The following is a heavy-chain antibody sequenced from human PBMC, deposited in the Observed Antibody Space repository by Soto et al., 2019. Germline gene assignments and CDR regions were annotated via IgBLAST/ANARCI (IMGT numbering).Heavy chain of an antibody. D-gene: IGHD3-10*01. Sequence: SETLSLTCTVSGGSISSSSYYWGWIRQPPGKGLEWIGSIYYSGSTYYNPSLKSRVTISVDTSKNQFSLKLSSVTAADTAVYYCARLSGYYYGSGSYYTYYYYGMDVWGQGTTVTVSS. CDR1: GGSISSSSYY. V-gene: IGHV4-39*01. CDR3: ARLSGYYYGSGSYYTYYYYGMDV. J-gene: IGHJ6*02. CDR2: IYYSGST.